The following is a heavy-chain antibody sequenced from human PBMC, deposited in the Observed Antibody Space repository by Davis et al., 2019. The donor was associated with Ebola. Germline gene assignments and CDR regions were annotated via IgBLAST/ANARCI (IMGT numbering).Heavy chain of an antibody. CDR3: ARVGVIAATFDY. J-gene: IGHJ4*02. CDR1: GGSISSGGYS. CDR2: IYHSGST. D-gene: IGHD6-25*01. V-gene: IGHV4-30-2*01. Sequence: LRLSCAVPGGSISSGGYSWSWIRQPPGMGLEWIGYIYHSGSTYYNPSLKSRVTVSVDTSKNQFSLKLSSVTAADTAVYYCARVGVIAATFDYWGQGTLVTVSS.